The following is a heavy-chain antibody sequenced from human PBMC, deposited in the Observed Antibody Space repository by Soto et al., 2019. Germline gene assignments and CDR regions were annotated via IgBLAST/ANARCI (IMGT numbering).Heavy chain of an antibody. CDR3: ARASSARGYSYGYWFDP. CDR1: GGSISSGGYY. CDR2: IYYSGAT. Sequence: SETLSLTCTVSGGSISSGGYYWSWIRQHPGKGLEWIGYIYYSGATYYNPSPKSRVSISVDTPKNQFSLKLSSVTAADTAVYYCARASSARGYSYGYWFDPWGQGTLVTVSS. D-gene: IGHD5-18*01. J-gene: IGHJ5*02. V-gene: IGHV4-31*03.